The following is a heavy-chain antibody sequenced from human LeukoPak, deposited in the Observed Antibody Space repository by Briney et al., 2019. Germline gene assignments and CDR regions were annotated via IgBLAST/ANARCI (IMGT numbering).Heavy chain of an antibody. V-gene: IGHV1-8*03. D-gene: IGHD2-2*01. CDR1: GYTFTSYG. CDR2: MNPNSGNT. J-gene: IGHJ6*03. CDR3: ARRGGIVVVPAAIEAVRYYYYYMDV. Sequence: ASVKVSCKASGYTFTSYGISWVRQAPGQGLEWMGWMNPNSGNTGYAQKFQGRVTITRNTSISTAYMELSSLRSEDTAVYYCARRGGIVVVPAAIEAVRYYYYYMDVWGKGTTVTVSS.